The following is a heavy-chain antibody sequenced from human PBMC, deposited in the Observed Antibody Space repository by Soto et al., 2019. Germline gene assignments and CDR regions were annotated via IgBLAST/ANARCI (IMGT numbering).Heavy chain of an antibody. J-gene: IGHJ3*02. CDR1: GGSISRYY. V-gene: IGHV4-59*01. Sequence: QVQLQESGPGLVKPSETLSLTCTVSGGSISRYYWSWIRQPPGKGLEGIGYIYYSGSTNYNPSLKSRVTISVDPSNNRFSLKLSSVTAADTAVYYCARDQLEVLWFGEFPWAFDIWGQGTMVTVSS. CDR2: IYYSGST. D-gene: IGHD3-10*01. CDR3: ARDQLEVLWFGEFPWAFDI.